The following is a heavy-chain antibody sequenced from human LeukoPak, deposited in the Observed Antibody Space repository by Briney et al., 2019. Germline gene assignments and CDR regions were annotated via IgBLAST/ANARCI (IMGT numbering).Heavy chain of an antibody. Sequence: GGSLRLSCAVSGFTFSSYTMHWVRQAPGKGLEGVAVVSYDGSNKYYADSVKGRFTISRDNSKNTLYLQMNSLRAEDTAVYYCARDSFCGGDCYSGWVIDYWGQGTLVTVSS. V-gene: IGHV3-30*04. J-gene: IGHJ4*02. CDR3: ARDSFCGGDCYSGWVIDY. D-gene: IGHD2-21*02. CDR1: GFTFSSYT. CDR2: VSYDGSNK.